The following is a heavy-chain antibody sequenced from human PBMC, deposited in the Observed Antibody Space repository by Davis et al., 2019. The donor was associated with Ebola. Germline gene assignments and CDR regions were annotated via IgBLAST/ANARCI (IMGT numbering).Heavy chain of an antibody. CDR2: IKQDGSEK. Sequence: GESLKISCAASGFTFSSYWMSWVRQAPGKGLEWVANIKQDGSEKYYVDSVKGRFTISRDNAKNSLYLQMNSLRAEDTTVYYCARLDWRDGYLYYFDYWGQGTLVTVSS. J-gene: IGHJ4*02. V-gene: IGHV3-7*01. CDR3: ARLDWRDGYLYYFDY. D-gene: IGHD5-24*01. CDR1: GFTFSSYW.